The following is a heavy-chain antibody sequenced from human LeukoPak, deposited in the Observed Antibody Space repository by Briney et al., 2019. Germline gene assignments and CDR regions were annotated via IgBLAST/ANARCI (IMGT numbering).Heavy chain of an antibody. CDR2: ISGSGGST. CDR3: AKDPSWSGYFDY. Sequence: GGSPRLSCAASGFTFSSYAMSWVRQAPGKGLEWVSAISGSGGSTYYADSVKGRFTISRDNSKNTQYLQMNSLRAEDTAVYYCAKDPSWSGYFDYWGQGTLVTVSS. D-gene: IGHD6-13*01. J-gene: IGHJ4*02. V-gene: IGHV3-23*01. CDR1: GFTFSSYA.